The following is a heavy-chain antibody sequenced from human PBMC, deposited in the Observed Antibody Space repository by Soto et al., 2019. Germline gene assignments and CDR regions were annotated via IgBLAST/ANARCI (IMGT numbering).Heavy chain of an antibody. Sequence: GESLKISCNGSGYSFTSYWICWVRQMPGKGLEWMGIIYPGDSDTRYSPSFQGQVTISADKSISTAAATAVYYCARAKSGSYPFDYWGQGTLVTVSS. CDR3: FDY. CDR1: GYSFTSYW. V-gene: IGHV5-51*01. J-gene: IGHJ4*02. CDR2: IYPGDSDT. D-gene: IGHD3-10*01.